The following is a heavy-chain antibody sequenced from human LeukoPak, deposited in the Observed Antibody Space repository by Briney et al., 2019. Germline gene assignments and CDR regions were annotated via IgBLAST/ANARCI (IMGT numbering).Heavy chain of an antibody. Sequence: PSETLSLTCAVSGASFSDYSWSWIRQPPGKGLEWIGEIYHSGSTNYNPSLKSRVTISVDKSKNQFSLKLSSVTAADTAVYYCARDRGGYCSSWYDYWGQGTLVTVSS. V-gene: IGHV4-34*01. CDR2: IYHSGST. CDR1: GASFSDYS. J-gene: IGHJ4*02. CDR3: ARDRGGYCSSWYDY. D-gene: IGHD6-13*01.